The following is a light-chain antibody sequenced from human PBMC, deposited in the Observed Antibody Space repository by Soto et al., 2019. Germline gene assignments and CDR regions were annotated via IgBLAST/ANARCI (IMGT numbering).Light chain of an antibody. CDR3: SSYINSITFVV. CDR1: STDPATYDL. Sequence: QSVLTQPASVSGSPGQSITISCTGTSTDPATYDLVSWYQQHPGKAPQLIIYEVAKRPSGVSARFSGSQSGDTASLTISGLQAADEAYYYCSSYINSITFVVFGGGTKLTVL. V-gene: IGLV2-14*02. CDR2: EVA. J-gene: IGLJ2*01.